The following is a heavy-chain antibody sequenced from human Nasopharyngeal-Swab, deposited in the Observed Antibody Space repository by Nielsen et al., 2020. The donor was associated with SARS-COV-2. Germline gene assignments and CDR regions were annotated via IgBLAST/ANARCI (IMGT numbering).Heavy chain of an antibody. D-gene: IGHD3-3*01. CDR2: IYYNGKT. Sequence: SETLSLTCTVSGASVSSGYYYWSWLRQPPGKGLEWIGQIYYNGKTTYNLSLQSRISVSLDTSKNQFSLKVTSVSAADTGIYYCARDLAPRSGESYFDYWGQGTPVTVSS. CDR1: GASVSSGYYY. J-gene: IGHJ4*01. CDR3: ARDLAPRSGESYFDY. V-gene: IGHV4-61*01.